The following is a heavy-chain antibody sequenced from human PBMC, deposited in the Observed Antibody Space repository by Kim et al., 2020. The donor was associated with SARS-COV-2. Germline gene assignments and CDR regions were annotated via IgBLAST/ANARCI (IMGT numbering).Heavy chain of an antibody. D-gene: IGHD1-26*01. CDR3: ARHRGAGLLYNYYFGMDV. V-gene: IGHV4-59*08. CDR2: IYYSGST. J-gene: IGHJ6*02. CDR1: GDSISSYY. Sequence: SETLSLTCTVSGDSISSYYWSWIRQPPGKGLEWIGYIYYSGSTNYNPSLKSRVTISVDTSKNQFSLKLSSVTAADTAVYYCARHRGAGLLYNYYFGMDVWGQGTTVTVSS.